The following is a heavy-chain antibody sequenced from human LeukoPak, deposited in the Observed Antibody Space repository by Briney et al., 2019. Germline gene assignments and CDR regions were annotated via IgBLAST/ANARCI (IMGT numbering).Heavy chain of an antibody. CDR1: GGSINSSDYY. CDR2: IYHSGSM. Sequence: SETLSLTCTVSGGSINSSDYYWGWIRQPPGKGLEWIGSIYHSGSMYASLKSRVTISVDTSKNQFSLKLSSVTAADTAVYYCARDQGLWFGELLWRNWFDPWGQGTLVTVSS. D-gene: IGHD3-10*01. CDR3: ARDQGLWFGELLWRNWFDP. J-gene: IGHJ5*02. V-gene: IGHV4-39*07.